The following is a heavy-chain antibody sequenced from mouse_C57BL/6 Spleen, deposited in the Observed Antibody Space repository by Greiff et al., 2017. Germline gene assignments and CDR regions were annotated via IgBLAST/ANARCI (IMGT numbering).Heavy chain of an antibody. D-gene: IGHD1-1*02. CDR3: AQPGSYVGWYFEV. CDR2: IDPANGNT. CDR1: GFNIKNTY. Sequence: VHVKQSVAELVRPGASVKLSCTASGFNIKNTYMPWVKQRPEQGLEWIGRIDPANGNTKYAPKFQGKATITADTSSNTAYLQLSSLTAEDTAIYYCAQPGSYVGWYFEVWGTGTTVTVSS. V-gene: IGHV14-3*01. J-gene: IGHJ1*03.